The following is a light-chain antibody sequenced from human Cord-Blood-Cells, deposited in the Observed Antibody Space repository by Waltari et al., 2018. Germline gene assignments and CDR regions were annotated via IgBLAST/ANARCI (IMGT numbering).Light chain of an antibody. V-gene: IGKV3-20*01. Sequence: EIVLKQASGTLSLSAGERAPPACRASQGVSSSYLAWYQQKPGQAPRLLIYGASSRATGIPDRFSGSGSGTDFTLTISRLEPEDFAVYYCQQYGSSLYSFGQGTKLEIK. CDR3: QQYGSSLYS. J-gene: IGKJ2*03. CDR2: GAS. CDR1: QGVSSSY.